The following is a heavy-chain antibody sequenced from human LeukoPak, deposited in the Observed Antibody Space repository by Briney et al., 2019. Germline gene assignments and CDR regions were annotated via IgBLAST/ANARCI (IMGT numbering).Heavy chain of an antibody. CDR1: GFTFSSYS. J-gene: IGHJ4*02. V-gene: IGHV3-21*01. Sequence: PGGSLRLSCAASGFTFSSYSMNWVRQAPGKGLEWVSSISSSGSYIYYADPVKGRFTISRDNAKNSLYLQMNSLRAEDTAVYYRARGYYGDPSQVYYFDYWGQGTLVTVSS. D-gene: IGHD4-17*01. CDR2: ISSSGSYI. CDR3: ARGYYGDPSQVYYFDY.